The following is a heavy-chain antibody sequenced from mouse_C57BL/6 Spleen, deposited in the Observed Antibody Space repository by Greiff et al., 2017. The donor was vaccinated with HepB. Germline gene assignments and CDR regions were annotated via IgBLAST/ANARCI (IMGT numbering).Heavy chain of an antibody. CDR1: GFTFSDYG. D-gene: IGHD4-1*01. CDR3: ARRELGPWYFDF. V-gene: IGHV5-17*01. Sequence: EVKLVESGGGLVKPGGSLKLSCAASGFTFSDYGMHWVRQAPEKGLEWVAYISSGSSTIYYADTVKGRFTISRDNAKNTLFLQMTSLRSEDTAMYYCARRELGPWYFDFWGTGTTVTVSS. J-gene: IGHJ1*03. CDR2: ISSGSSTI.